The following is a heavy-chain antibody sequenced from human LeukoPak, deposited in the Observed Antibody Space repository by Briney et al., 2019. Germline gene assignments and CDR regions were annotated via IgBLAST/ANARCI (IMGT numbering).Heavy chain of an antibody. CDR1: GGSISSYY. J-gene: IGHJ4*02. CDR3: ARSTVVTTYFDY. CDR2: IYYSGSI. V-gene: IGHV4-59*01. Sequence: SETLSLTCTVSGGSISSYYWSWIRQPPGKGLEWIGYIYYSGSINYNPSLMSRVTISVDTSKNQFSLKLSSVTAADTAVYYCARSTVVTTYFDYWGQGTLVTVSS. D-gene: IGHD4-23*01.